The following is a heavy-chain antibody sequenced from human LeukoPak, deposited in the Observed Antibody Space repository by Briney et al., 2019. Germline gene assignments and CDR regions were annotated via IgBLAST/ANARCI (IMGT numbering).Heavy chain of an antibody. V-gene: IGHV3-21*01. CDR3: ARDYGGSYYFDY. D-gene: IGHD4-23*01. J-gene: IGHJ4*02. CDR2: ITSSSSYI. CDR1: GFTFSIYT. Sequence: GGSLRLSCAASGFTFSIYTMNWVRQAPGKGLEWVSSITSSSSYICYADSVKGRFTISRDNAKNSLYLQMNSLRAEDTAIYYCARDYGGSYYFDYWGQGTLVTVSS.